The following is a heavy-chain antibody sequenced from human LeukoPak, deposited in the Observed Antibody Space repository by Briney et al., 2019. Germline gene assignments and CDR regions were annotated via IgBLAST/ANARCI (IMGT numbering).Heavy chain of an antibody. CDR1: GFTSSSYD. V-gene: IGHV3-13*01. CDR3: ARALRYDSSGPTDAFDI. J-gene: IGHJ3*02. D-gene: IGHD3-22*01. CDR2: IGTAGDT. Sequence: GGSLRLSCAASGFTSSSYDMHWVRQATGKGLEWVSAIGTAGDTYYPGSVKGRFTISRENAKNSLYLQMNSLRAGDTAVYYCARALRYDSSGPTDAFDIWGQGTMVTVSS.